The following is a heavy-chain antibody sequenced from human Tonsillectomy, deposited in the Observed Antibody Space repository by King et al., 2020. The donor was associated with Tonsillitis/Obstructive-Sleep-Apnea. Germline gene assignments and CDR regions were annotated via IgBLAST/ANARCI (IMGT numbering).Heavy chain of an antibody. CDR1: GGSFSGYY. J-gene: IGHJ4*02. CDR2: INHSGST. V-gene: IGHV4-34*01. D-gene: IGHD6-19*01. CDR3: ARGVSSGWFGY. Sequence: VQLQQWGAGLLKPSETLSLTCAVYGGSFSGYYWSWIRQPPGKGLEWIGEINHSGSTNYNPSLKSRVTISVDTSKNQFSLKLSSVTAADTAVYYCARGVSSGWFGYWGQGTLGTVSS.